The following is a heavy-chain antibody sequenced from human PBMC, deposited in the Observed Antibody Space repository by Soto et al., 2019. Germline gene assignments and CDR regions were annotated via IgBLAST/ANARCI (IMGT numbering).Heavy chain of an antibody. CDR2: IYYSGST. V-gene: IGHV4-59*01. J-gene: IGHJ4*02. Sequence: QVQLQESGPGLVKPSETLSLTCTVSGGSISSYYWSWIRQPPGKGLEWIGYIYYSGSTNYNPSLKSRVTISVDTSKNQCSLKLSSVTAADTAVYYCARGGYSYGYAPFDYWGQGTLVTVSS. CDR3: ARGGYSYGYAPFDY. D-gene: IGHD5-18*01. CDR1: GGSISSYY.